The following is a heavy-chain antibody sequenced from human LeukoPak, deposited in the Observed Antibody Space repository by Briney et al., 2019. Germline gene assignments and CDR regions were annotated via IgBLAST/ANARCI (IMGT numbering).Heavy chain of an antibody. J-gene: IGHJ4*02. D-gene: IGHD3-16*02. CDR3: ARLLYDYVWGSYRY. CDR1: GYTFTGYY. V-gene: IGHV1-2*02. Sequence: GASVKVSCKASGYTFTGYYMHWVRQAPGQGLEWMGWINPNSGGTNYAQKFQGRVTMTRDTSISTAYMELSRLRSDDTAVYYCARLLYDYVWGSYRYWGQGTLVTVSS. CDR2: INPNSGGT.